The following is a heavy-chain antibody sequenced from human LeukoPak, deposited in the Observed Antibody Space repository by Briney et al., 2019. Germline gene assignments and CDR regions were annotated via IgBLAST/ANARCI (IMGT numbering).Heavy chain of an antibody. CDR3: ASGRRDGSIDI. V-gene: IGHV4-34*01. J-gene: IGHJ3*02. D-gene: IGHD5-24*01. CDR2: INHSGST. Sequence: PSETLSLTCAVYGGSFSGYYWSWIRQPPGKGLEWIGEINHSGSTNYNPPLKSRVTISVDTSKNQFSLKLSSVTAADTAVYYCASGRRDGSIDIWGQGTMVTVSS. CDR1: GGSFSGYY.